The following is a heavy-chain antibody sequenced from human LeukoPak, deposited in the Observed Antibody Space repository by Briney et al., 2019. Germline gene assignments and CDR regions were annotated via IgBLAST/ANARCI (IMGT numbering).Heavy chain of an antibody. CDR2: IKPDGSGK. D-gene: IGHD3-10*01. CDR3: ASRITMVRGVIIDY. CDR1: GFTFSPYW. V-gene: IGHV3-7*01. Sequence: GGSLRLSCAASGFTFSPYWMSWVRQAPGKGLEWVASIKPDGSGKYYVDSVKGRFTISRDNAKNALYLQLNSLRAEDTAVYYCASRITMVRGVIIDYWGQGTLVTVSS. J-gene: IGHJ4*02.